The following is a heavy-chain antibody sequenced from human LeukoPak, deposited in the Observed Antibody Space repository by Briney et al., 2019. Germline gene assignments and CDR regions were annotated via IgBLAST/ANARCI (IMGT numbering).Heavy chain of an antibody. CDR1: GYTFTSYY. CDR3: ARDFLPSYYYYYMDV. J-gene: IGHJ6*03. V-gene: IGHV1-46*01. CDR2: INPSGGST. Sequence: ASVKVSCKASGYTFTSYYMHWVRQAPGQGLEWMGIINPSGGSTSYAQKFQGRVTMTRDTSTSTVYMELSSLRSEDTAVYYCARDFLPSYYYYYMDVWGKGTTVTISS. D-gene: IGHD2/OR15-2a*01.